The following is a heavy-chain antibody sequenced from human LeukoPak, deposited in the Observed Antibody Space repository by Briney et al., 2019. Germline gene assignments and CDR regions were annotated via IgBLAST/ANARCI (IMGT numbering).Heavy chain of an antibody. CDR1: GFTFSNAW. J-gene: IGHJ4*02. CDR3: TPSNPPWELLEFDY. CDR2: IKSKTDGGTT. Sequence: GGSLRLSCAASGFTFSNAWMSWVRQAPGKGLEWVGRIKSKTDGGTTDYAAPVKGRFTISRDDSKNTLYLQMNSLKTEDTAVYYCTPSNPPWELLEFDYWGQGTLVTVSS. V-gene: IGHV3-15*01. D-gene: IGHD1-26*01.